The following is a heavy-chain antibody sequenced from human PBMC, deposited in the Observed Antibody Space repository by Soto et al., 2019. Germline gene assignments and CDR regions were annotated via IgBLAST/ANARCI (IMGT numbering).Heavy chain of an antibody. CDR3: ARDGGVAVAGTNQFDY. Sequence: VQLVESGGGLVKPGGSLRLSCAASGFTFSSYSMNWVRQAPGKGLEWVSSISSSSSYIYYADSVKGRFTISRDNAKNSLYLQMNSLRAEDTAVYYCARDGGVAVAGTNQFDYWGQGTLVTVSS. CDR1: GFTFSSYS. CDR2: ISSSSSYI. J-gene: IGHJ4*02. V-gene: IGHV3-21*01. D-gene: IGHD6-19*01.